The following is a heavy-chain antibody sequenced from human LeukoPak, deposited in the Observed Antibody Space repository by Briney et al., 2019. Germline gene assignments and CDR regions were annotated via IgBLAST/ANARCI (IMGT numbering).Heavy chain of an antibody. D-gene: IGHD6-19*01. Sequence: GGSLRLSCAASGFTFSSYAMSWVRQAPGKGLEWVSSIYASGSSTYYADSVKGRFTISRDNSKNTFYLQINSLRADDTAVYYCAKGSGSGWYGWFAPWGQGTLVTVSS. V-gene: IGHV3-23*01. CDR3: AKGSGSGWYGWFAP. CDR1: GFTFSSYA. CDR2: IYASGSST. J-gene: IGHJ5*02.